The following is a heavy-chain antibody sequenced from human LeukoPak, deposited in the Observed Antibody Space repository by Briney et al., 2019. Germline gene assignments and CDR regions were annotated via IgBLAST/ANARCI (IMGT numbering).Heavy chain of an antibody. CDR1: GFTFSNYA. D-gene: IGHD6-13*01. J-gene: IGHJ6*02. Sequence: GRSLRLSCAVSGFTFSNYAMHWVRQAPGKGREWVAVISYDGGNKYYADSLKDRFTISRDNSKNTLYLPMNSLRSEDTAVYYCARGPLEAAKSGLDVWGQGTTVTVSS. CDR3: ARGPLEAAKSGLDV. CDR2: ISYDGGNK. V-gene: IGHV3-30-3*01.